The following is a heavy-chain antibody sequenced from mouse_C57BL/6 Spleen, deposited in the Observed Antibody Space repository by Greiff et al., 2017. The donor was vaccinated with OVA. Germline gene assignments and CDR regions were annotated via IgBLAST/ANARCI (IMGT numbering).Heavy chain of an antibody. V-gene: IGHV1-72*01. J-gene: IGHJ2*01. D-gene: IGHD2-1*01. CDR2: IDPNSGGT. Sequence: QVQLQQPAAELVKPGASVKLSCKASCYTFTSYWLHWVTQMPGRGLEWIGRIDPNSGGTKYNEKFKSKATLTVDQPPSTSYMQLSSLTSEDSAVYYGARGSYGNYVDYWGQGTTLTVSS. CDR3: ARGSYGNYVDY. CDR1: CYTFTSYW.